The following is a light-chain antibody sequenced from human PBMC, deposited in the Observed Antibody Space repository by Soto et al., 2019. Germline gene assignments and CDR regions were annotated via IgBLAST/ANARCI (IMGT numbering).Light chain of an antibody. CDR3: QSYDNSLSGSWV. V-gene: IGLV1-40*01. Sequence: QAVVTQPPSVSGAPGQRVTISCTGSSSNIGAGFDVHWYHQIAGTAPKLLIYGNSNRPSGVAYRFSGSKSGTSASLAINGRQAEDEAHYYCQSYDNSLSGSWVFGGGTKLTVL. J-gene: IGLJ3*02. CDR2: GNS. CDR1: SSNIGAGFD.